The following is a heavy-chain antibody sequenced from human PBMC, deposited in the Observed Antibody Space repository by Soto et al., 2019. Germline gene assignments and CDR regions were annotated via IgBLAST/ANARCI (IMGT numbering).Heavy chain of an antibody. D-gene: IGHD6-13*01. CDR3: ARYSLGIAAAGQDYFDY. CDR2: INPSGGST. Sequence: QVQLVQSGAEVKKPGASVKVSCKASGYTFTSYYMHWVRQAPGQGLEWMGIINPSGGSTSYAQKFKGRVTMTRDTSTSTVYMELSSLRSEDTAVYYCARYSLGIAAAGQDYFDYWGQGTLVTVSS. V-gene: IGHV1-46*01. J-gene: IGHJ4*02. CDR1: GYTFTSYY.